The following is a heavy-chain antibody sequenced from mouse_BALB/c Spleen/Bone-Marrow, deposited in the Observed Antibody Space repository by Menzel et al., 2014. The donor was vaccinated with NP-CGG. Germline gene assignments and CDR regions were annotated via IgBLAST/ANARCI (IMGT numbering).Heavy chain of an antibody. J-gene: IGHJ2*01. CDR3: ARGFPFDY. V-gene: IGHV1-87*01. CDR2: IYPGDGDT. CDR1: GYTFTSYW. Sequence: VQLQQSGAELARPGASVKLSCKASGYTFTSYWMQWVKQRPGQGLEWIGAIYPGDGDTRYTQKFKGKATLTADKSSSAYMQLSSLASEDSAVYYCARGFPFDYWGQGTTLTVSS.